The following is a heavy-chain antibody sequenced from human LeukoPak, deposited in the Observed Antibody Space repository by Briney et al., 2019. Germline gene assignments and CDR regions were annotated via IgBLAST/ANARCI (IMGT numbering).Heavy chain of an antibody. CDR2: ISADGGST. CDR3: AKESGKFDY. Sequence: PGGSLRLSCVASGLNFDDSAMHWARHAPGKGLEWVSLISADGGSTFSADSVKGRFSISRDNSKNSLYLQMNSLRSEDTAMYYCAKESGKFDYWGQGTLVAVSS. V-gene: IGHV3-43*02. CDR1: GLNFDDSA. J-gene: IGHJ4*02.